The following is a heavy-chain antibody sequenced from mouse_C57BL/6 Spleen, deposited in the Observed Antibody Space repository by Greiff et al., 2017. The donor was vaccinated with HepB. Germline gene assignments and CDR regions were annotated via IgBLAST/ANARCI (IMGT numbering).Heavy chain of an antibody. V-gene: IGHV8-8*01. J-gene: IGHJ3*01. CDR1: GFSLSTFGMG. D-gene: IGHD2-1*01. Sequence: QVQLKESGPGILQPSQTLSLTCSFSGFSLSTFGMGVGWIRQPSGKGLEWLAHIWWDDDKYYNPALKSRLTISKDTSKNQVFLKIANADTADTATYYCARIEGGYYGNYGWFAYWGQGTLVTVSA. CDR2: IWWDDDK. CDR3: ARIEGGYYGNYGWFAY.